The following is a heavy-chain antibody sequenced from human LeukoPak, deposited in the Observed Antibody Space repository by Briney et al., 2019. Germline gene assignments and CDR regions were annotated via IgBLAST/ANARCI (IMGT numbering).Heavy chain of an antibody. D-gene: IGHD3-10*01. J-gene: IGHJ4*02. CDR3: ATPSYGSGSYYNGNPDY. CDR2: ISSDGSTT. CDR1: GFNFSSCW. V-gene: IGHV3-74*01. Sequence: GGSLRLSCAASGFNFSSCWMHWVGQAPGKGLVWVSRISSDGSTTSYADSVKGRFTISRDNAKNTLFLQMNSLRAEDTAVYYCATPSYGSGSYYNGNPDYWGQGTLVTVSS.